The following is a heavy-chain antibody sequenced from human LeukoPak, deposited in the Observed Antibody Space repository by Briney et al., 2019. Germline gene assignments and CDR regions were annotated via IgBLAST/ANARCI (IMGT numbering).Heavy chain of an antibody. CDR3: ASVYGSGWYFMDV. CDR2: IYYSGTT. V-gene: IGHV4-39*07. CDR1: GGSISSSSYY. D-gene: IGHD6-19*01. J-gene: IGHJ6*02. Sequence: PSETPSLTCTVSGGSISSSSYYWGWIRQPPGKGLEWIGSIYYSGTTNYNPSLKSRVTISVDTSKNQFSLKVTSVTAADTAVYYCASVYGSGWYFMDVWGQGTTVTVSS.